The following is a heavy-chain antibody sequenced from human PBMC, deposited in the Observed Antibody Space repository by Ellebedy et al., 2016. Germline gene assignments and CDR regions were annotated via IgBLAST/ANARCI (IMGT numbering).Heavy chain of an antibody. J-gene: IGHJ4*02. V-gene: IGHV3-23*01. CDR2: MRGDGAKT. CDR3: RQGHYANY. Sequence: GESLKISXAPSGLTVSSFFMGWVRQAPGKGLEWVSTMRGDGAKTHLADSVKGRFTMSRDLPKNTVYLQMNRLRAEDTAVYYCRQGHYANYWGQGTLVTVSS. D-gene: IGHD4-17*01. CDR1: GLTVSSFF.